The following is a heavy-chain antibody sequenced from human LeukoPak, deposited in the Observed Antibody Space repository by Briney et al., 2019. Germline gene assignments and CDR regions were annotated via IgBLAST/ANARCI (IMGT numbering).Heavy chain of an antibody. Sequence: ASVKVSCKASGYTFTNYYIHWVRQAPGQGLEWMGLINPGGDNTNYAQNFQGRVTMTRDTSASTVYMELSSLRSEDTAIYYCARIRDGYNDAYDIWGQGTVVAVPS. D-gene: IGHD5-24*01. V-gene: IGHV1-46*01. CDR2: INPGGDNT. CDR1: GYTFTNYY. J-gene: IGHJ3*02. CDR3: ARIRDGYNDAYDI.